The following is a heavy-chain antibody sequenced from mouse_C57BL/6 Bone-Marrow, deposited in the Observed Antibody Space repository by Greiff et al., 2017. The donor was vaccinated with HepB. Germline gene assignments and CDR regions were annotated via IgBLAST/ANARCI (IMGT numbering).Heavy chain of an antibody. Sequence: QVQLQQPGAELVRPGSSVKLSCKASGYTFTSYWMHWVKQRPIQGLEWIGNIYPSDSETHYNQKFKDKATLTVDKSSSTAYMQLSSLTSEDSAVYYCARDDGDVPFAYWGQGTLVTVSA. D-gene: IGHD2-13*01. CDR2: IYPSDSET. CDR1: GYTFTSYW. J-gene: IGHJ3*01. V-gene: IGHV1-52*01. CDR3: ARDDGDVPFAY.